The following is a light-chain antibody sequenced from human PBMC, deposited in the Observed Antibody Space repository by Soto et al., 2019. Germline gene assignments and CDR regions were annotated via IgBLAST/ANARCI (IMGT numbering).Light chain of an antibody. CDR1: QGISSY. CDR2: GAS. CDR3: QQLNSYPLT. V-gene: IGKV1-9*01. J-gene: IGKJ4*01. Sequence: TQLTQSPSSLSASVGDRVTITCRASQGISSYLAWFQQKPGKAPKLLIYGASTLQSGVPSRFSGSGSETDFTLTISSLQPEDFATYYCQQLNSYPLTCGGGTKVEIK.